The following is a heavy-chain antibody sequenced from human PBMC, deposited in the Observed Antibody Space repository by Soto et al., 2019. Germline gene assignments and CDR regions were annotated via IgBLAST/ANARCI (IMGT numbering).Heavy chain of an antibody. D-gene: IGHD3-9*01. J-gene: IGHJ4*02. V-gene: IGHV4-59*01. CDR3: AGGGKYDILTGYSKSQYYFDY. CDR1: GGSISSYY. Sequence: PSETLSLTGTVSGGSISSYYWSWIRQPPGKGLEWIGYIYYSGITNYNPSLKSRVTISVDTSKNQFSLKLSSVTTADTAVYYCAGGGKYDILTGYSKSQYYFDYFGQGTLVTFSP. CDR2: IYYSGIT.